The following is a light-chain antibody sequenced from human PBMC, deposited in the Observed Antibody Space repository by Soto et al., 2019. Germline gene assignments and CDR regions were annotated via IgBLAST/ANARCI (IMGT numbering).Light chain of an antibody. V-gene: IGKV3-20*01. Sequence: EIVLTQSPGTLSLSPGERANLSCRASQSVSSSYLAWYQQKPGQAPRLLMYGATSRATGSPARCSGSGSGTHFTHTINRPDPEDLAVYHCQQYASSPTFGQGTKVEMK. J-gene: IGKJ1*01. CDR3: QQYASSPT. CDR1: QSVSSSY. CDR2: GAT.